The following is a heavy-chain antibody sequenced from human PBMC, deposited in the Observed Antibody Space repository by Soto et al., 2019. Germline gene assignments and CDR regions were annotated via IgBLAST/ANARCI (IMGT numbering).Heavy chain of an antibody. CDR2: IIPSYDST. J-gene: IGHJ4*02. CDR3: ARDPTTDDGDDTFDY. D-gene: IGHD4-17*01. Sequence: QVLLLQSGSEVKKPGSSVKVSCKASGDAFQSYAINWVRQAPGQGLEYMGRIIPSYDSTKYAQKFQGRLTVTADMSTCTVYMELSSLRSEDTYLYCGARDPTTDDGDDTFDYWGQGTKVIVSS. V-gene: IGHV1-69*06. CDR1: GDAFQSYA.